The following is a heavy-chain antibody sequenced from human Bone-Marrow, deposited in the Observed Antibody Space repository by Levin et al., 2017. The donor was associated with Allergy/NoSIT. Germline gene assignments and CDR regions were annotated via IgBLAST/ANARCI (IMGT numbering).Heavy chain of an antibody. V-gene: IGHV3-21*01. CDR3: AREVVVVPAFVQENMDV. CDR2: ISSSSSYI. D-gene: IGHD2-2*01. CDR1: GFTFSSYS. J-gene: IGHJ6*03. Sequence: GGSLRLSCAASGFTFSSYSMNWVRQAPGKGLEWVSSISSSSSYIYYADSVKGRFTISRDNAKNSLYLQMNSLRAEDTAVYYCAREVVVVPAFVQENMDVWGKGTTVTVSS.